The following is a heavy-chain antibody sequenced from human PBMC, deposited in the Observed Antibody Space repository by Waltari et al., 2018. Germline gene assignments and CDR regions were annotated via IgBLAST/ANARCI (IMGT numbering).Heavy chain of an antibody. Sequence: EVQLVESGGGLVQPGGSLRLSCAASGFTFSSYWMSWVRQAPGKGLEWVANIKQDGSEKDYVDSVKGRFTISRDNAKNSLYLQMNSLRAEDTAVYYCARAPVAASFDYWGQGTLVTVSS. J-gene: IGHJ4*02. CDR2: IKQDGSEK. V-gene: IGHV3-7*01. CDR3: ARAPVAASFDY. CDR1: GFTFSSYW. D-gene: IGHD6-19*01.